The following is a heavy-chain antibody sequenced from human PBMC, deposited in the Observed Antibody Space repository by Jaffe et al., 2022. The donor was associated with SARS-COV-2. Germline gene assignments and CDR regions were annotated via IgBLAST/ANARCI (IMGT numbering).Heavy chain of an antibody. CDR2: INAGNGNT. CDR3: ARVLTPYYYYAMDV. J-gene: IGHJ6*02. CDR1: GYTFTNYA. Sequence: QVQLVQSGAEVKKPGASVKVSCKASGYTFTNYAIHWVRQAPGQRLEWMGWINAGNGNTKYSQKFQGRVTITRDTSASTAYMELSSLRSEDTAVYYCARVLTPYYYYAMDVWGQGTTVTVSS. V-gene: IGHV1-3*01.